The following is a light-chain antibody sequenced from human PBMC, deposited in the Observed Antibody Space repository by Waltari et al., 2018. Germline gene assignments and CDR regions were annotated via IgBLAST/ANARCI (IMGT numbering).Light chain of an antibody. CDR3: QQYGSSPPT. Sequence: EIVLTQSPGTLSLSPGERATLPCRASQSITNNYLAWYQQKPGQAPTLRICGASGRATVIPDRFSGGGSGTDFTLTISRLEPEDFAVYVCQQYGSSPPTFGQGTKVEIK. V-gene: IGKV3-20*01. CDR2: GAS. CDR1: QSITNNY. J-gene: IGKJ1*01.